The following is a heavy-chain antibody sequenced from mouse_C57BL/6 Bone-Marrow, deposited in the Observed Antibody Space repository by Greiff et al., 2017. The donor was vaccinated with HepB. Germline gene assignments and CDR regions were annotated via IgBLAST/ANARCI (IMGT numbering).Heavy chain of an antibody. Sequence: ESGGDLVKPGGSLKLSCAASGFTFSSYGMSWVRQTPDKRLEWVATISSGGSYTYYPDSVKGRFTISRDNAKNTLYLQMSSLNSEDTAMYYCARRIYPPWGQGTLVTVSA. V-gene: IGHV5-6*02. J-gene: IGHJ3*01. CDR3: ARRIYPP. D-gene: IGHD2-1*01. CDR2: ISSGGSYT. CDR1: GFTFSSYG.